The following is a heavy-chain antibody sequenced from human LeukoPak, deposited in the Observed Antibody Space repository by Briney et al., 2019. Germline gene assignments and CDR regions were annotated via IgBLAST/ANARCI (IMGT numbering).Heavy chain of an antibody. CDR1: GYSISSTYY. V-gene: IGHV4-38-2*02. CDR2: ISHSGNT. CDR3: ARVNAPVATFDY. D-gene: IGHD5-12*01. Sequence: PSETLSLTCTVSGYSISSTYYGAWIRQPSGKGLEWIATISHSGNTYYTPSLESRLTISLDTSKNHFSLRLSSVTAADTAVYYCARVNAPVATFDYWGLGTLVAVSS. J-gene: IGHJ4*02.